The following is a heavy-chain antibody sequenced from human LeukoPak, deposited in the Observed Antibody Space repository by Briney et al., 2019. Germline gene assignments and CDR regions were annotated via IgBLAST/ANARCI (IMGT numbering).Heavy chain of an antibody. Sequence: ASVKVSCKASGYTFTSYYMHWVRQAPGQGLEWMGIINPSGGSTSYAQKFQGRVTMTRDTSTSTVYMDLSSPRSEDTAVYYCARVAHRYSDYDYHDYWGQGTLVTVSS. V-gene: IGHV1-46*01. CDR2: INPSGGST. CDR1: GYTFTSYY. D-gene: IGHD5-12*01. CDR3: ARVAHRYSDYDYHDY. J-gene: IGHJ4*02.